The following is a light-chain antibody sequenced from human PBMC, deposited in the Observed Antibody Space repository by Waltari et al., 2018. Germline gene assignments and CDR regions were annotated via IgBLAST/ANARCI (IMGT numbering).Light chain of an antibody. J-gene: IGLJ2*01. CDR3: SSYAASNNFQVV. V-gene: IGLV2-8*01. Sequence: QSALTQPPSASGSPGQSVTISCTGTSSDVGSYNYVSWFQQHPGKAPKLMIYEVSKRATGFPDRFSGYKSGNPASLSVSELQAEDEADYYCSSYAASNNFQVVFGGGTTLTVL. CDR2: EVS. CDR1: SSDVGSYNY.